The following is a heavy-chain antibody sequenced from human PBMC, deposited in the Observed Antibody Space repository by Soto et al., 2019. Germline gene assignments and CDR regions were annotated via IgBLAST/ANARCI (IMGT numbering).Heavy chain of an antibody. Sequence: QVQLVQSGAEVKKPGSSVKVSCTASGGTLSSYTISWVRQAPGQGLEWMGRIIPILGIANYAQKFQGRVTITADKSASTAYMELSSLRSEDTAVYYCAGFQVAMGFFDYWGQGTLVTVSS. J-gene: IGHJ4*02. V-gene: IGHV1-69*02. CDR1: GGTLSSYT. CDR3: AGFQVAMGFFDY. D-gene: IGHD5-12*01. CDR2: IIPILGIA.